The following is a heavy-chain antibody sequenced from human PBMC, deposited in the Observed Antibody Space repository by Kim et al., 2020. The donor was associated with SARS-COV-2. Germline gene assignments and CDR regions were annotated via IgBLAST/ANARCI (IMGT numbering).Heavy chain of an antibody. D-gene: IGHD4-17*01. Sequence: DPVRGRFTISRDTSKNTVSLQMSSLRAEDTAIYYCVRQSGSDYYHFLDFWGQGTLVTVSS. V-gene: IGHV3-64D*09. CDR3: VRQSGSDYYHFLDF. J-gene: IGHJ4*02.